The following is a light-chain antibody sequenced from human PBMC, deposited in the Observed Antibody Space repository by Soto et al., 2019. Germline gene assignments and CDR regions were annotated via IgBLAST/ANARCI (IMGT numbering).Light chain of an antibody. CDR2: DVS. CDR1: SSDVGGYNY. CDR3: SSYTSSSTHYV. J-gene: IGLJ1*01. V-gene: IGLV2-14*01. Sequence: QSALTQPASVSGSPGQSITISCTGTSSDVGGYNYVSWYQQHPGKAPKLMIYDVSNRPSGVSNRFSGSKSGNTASLTISGLQAEDEADYYCSSYTSSSTHYVFGTGTNVTV.